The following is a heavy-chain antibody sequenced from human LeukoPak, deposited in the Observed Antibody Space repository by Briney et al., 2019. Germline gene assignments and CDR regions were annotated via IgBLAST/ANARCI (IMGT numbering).Heavy chain of an antibody. CDR1: GFTFSSYW. J-gene: IGHJ4*02. Sequence: GGCLRLSCAASGFTFSSYWTSWVRQAPGKWREWVANIKKDGSEKYYVDSVKGRFTISRDNAKNSLYLQMNSLRAEDTAVYYCARDFALLTGYYPFDYWGQGTLVTVSS. V-gene: IGHV3-7*01. CDR2: IKKDGSEK. D-gene: IGHD3-9*01. CDR3: ARDFALLTGYYPFDY.